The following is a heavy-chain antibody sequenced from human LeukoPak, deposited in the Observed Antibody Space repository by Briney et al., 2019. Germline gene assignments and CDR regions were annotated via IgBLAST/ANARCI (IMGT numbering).Heavy chain of an antibody. CDR2: ITTSDGNT. V-gene: IGHV3-23*01. CDR1: GFTFSSYA. D-gene: IGHD7-27*01. J-gene: IGHJ4*02. Sequence: QAGGSLRLSCAASGFTFSSYAIHWVRQAPGKGLEWVSTITTSDGNTYYADSVKGRFTVSRDNSKNTLFLQMNSLRAEDTAVYYCAKDGGLWVSAHWGDSWGRGTLVTVSS. CDR3: AKDGGLWVSAHWGDS.